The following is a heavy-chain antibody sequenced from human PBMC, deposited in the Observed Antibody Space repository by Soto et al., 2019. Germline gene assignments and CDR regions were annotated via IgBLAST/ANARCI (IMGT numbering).Heavy chain of an antibody. CDR1: GFTFSSYG. CDR2: ISYDGSNK. Sequence: QVQLVESGGGVVQPGRSLRLSCAASGFTFSSYGMHWVRQAPGKGLEWVAVISYDGSNKYYADSVKGRFTISRDNFKNTLYLQMNSLRAEDTAVYYCAKDRRIAVAGRGAFDYWGQGTLVTVSS. CDR3: AKDRRIAVAGRGAFDY. V-gene: IGHV3-30*18. J-gene: IGHJ4*02. D-gene: IGHD6-19*01.